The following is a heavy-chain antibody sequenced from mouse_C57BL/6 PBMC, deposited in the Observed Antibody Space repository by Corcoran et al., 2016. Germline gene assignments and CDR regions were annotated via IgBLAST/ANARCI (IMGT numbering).Heavy chain of an antibody. Sequence: EVQLQQSGPELVKPGASVKISCKASGYTFTDYYMNWVKQSHGKSLEWIGDINPNNGGTSYNQKFKGKATLTVDKSSSTAYMELRSLTSEDSAVYYCARSEIYGKAMDYWGQGTSVTVSS. J-gene: IGHJ4*01. D-gene: IGHD1-1*02. CDR2: INPNNGGT. V-gene: IGHV1-26*01. CDR1: GYTFTDYY. CDR3: ARSEIYGKAMDY.